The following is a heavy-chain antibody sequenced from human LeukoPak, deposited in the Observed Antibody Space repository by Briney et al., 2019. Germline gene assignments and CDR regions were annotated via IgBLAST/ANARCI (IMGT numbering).Heavy chain of an antibody. J-gene: IGHJ6*02. D-gene: IGHD6-13*01. CDR2: IKQDGSEK. Sequence: GGSLRLSCAASGFRFSTYWMSWVRQAPGKGLEWVASIKQDGSEKYYVDSVKGRFTISRDNAKNSLYLQMNSLRAEDTAVYYCARGSAAGLYYYYGMDVWGQGTTVTVS. CDR1: GFRFSTYW. V-gene: IGHV3-7*01. CDR3: ARGSAAGLYYYYGMDV.